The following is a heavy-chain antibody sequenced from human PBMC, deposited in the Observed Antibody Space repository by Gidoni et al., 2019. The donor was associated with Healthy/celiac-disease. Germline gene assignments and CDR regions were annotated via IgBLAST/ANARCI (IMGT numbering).Heavy chain of an antibody. D-gene: IGHD3-16*01. CDR2: INHSGST. V-gene: IGHV4-34*01. Sequence: QVQLQQWGAGLLKPSETLSLPCAVYGGSFSGYYWSWIRQPPGKGLEWIGEINHSGSTNYNPSLKSRVTISVDTSKNQFSLKLSSVTAADTAVYYCARARMGVYFDYWGQGTLVTVSS. CDR3: ARARMGVYFDY. CDR1: GGSFSGYY. J-gene: IGHJ4*02.